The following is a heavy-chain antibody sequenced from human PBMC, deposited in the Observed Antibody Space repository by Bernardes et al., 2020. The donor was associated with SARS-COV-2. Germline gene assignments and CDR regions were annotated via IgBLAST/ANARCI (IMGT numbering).Heavy chain of an antibody. J-gene: IGHJ4*02. CDR1: GFTISPYI. D-gene: IGHD2-21*02. Sequence: VGSLSLSCGASGFTISPYIMNWFRQAPGQGLEWVSSITGNSVYTYYADSVAGRFTVSRDNAKNSLYLEMNTLRPDDTAVYYCASEEVVTNWGQGTLVTVSS. CDR3: ASEEVVTN. CDR2: ITGNSVYT. V-gene: IGHV3-21*04.